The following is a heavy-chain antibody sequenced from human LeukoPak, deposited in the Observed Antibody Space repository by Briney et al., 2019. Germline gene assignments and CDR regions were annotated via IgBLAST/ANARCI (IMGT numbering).Heavy chain of an antibody. V-gene: IGHV3-64*01. J-gene: IGHJ6*02. CDR3: ARAPTYYMVSDV. D-gene: IGHD3-10*01. CDR1: GFTFSSYA. Sequence: PGGSLRLSCAASGFTFSSYAMHWVRQAPGKGLEYVSAISSNGGSTFYANSVKGRFTISRDNSKNALYLQMGSLRGEDMAVYYCARAPTYYMVSDVWGQGTTVTVSS. CDR2: ISSNGGST.